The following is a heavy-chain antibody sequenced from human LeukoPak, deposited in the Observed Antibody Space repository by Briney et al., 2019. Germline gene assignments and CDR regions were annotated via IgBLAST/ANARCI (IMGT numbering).Heavy chain of an antibody. Sequence: SETLSLTCTVSGGSISSSSYYWGWIRQPPGKGLEWIGSIYYSGSTYYNPSLKSRVTISVDTSKNQFSLKLGSVTAADTAVYYCARPSTGRSGSYSSDAFDIWGQGTMVTVSS. J-gene: IGHJ3*02. D-gene: IGHD1-26*01. V-gene: IGHV4-39*01. CDR1: GGSISSSSYY. CDR3: ARPSTGRSGSYSSDAFDI. CDR2: IYYSGST.